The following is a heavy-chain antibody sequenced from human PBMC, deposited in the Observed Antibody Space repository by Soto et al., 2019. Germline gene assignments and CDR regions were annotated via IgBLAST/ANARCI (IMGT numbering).Heavy chain of an antibody. CDR3: ARATVTTLASGFTYYFDY. Sequence: SETLSLTCAVYGGSISGYYWSWIRQPPGKGLEWIGEINHSGSTNYNPSLKSRVTISVDTSKNQFSLKLSSVTAADTAVYYCARATVTTLASGFTYYFDYWAQGTLVTVSS. CDR1: GGSISGYY. D-gene: IGHD4-17*01. CDR2: INHSGST. V-gene: IGHV4-34*01. J-gene: IGHJ4*02.